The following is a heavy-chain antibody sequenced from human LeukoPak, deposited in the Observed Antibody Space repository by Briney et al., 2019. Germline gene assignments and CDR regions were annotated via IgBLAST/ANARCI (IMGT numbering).Heavy chain of an antibody. CDR2: IKSKTDGGTT. D-gene: IGHD1-26*01. CDR3: TTGWELPIDGDAFDI. V-gene: IGHV3-15*01. Sequence: SGGSLRLSCAASGFTFSSYAMHWVRQAPGKGLEWVGRIKSKTDGGTTDYAAPGKGRFTISRDDSKNTLYLQMNSLKTEDTAVYYCTTGWELPIDGDAFDIWGQGTMVTVSS. J-gene: IGHJ3*02. CDR1: GFTFSSYA.